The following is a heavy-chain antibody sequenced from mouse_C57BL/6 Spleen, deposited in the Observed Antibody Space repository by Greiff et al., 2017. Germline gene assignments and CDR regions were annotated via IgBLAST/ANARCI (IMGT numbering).Heavy chain of an antibody. J-gene: IGHJ1*03. D-gene: IGHD1-1*01. CDR1: GYTFTSYW. CDR3: AYGSSLYWYFDV. CDR2: INPSNGGT. Sequence: QVQLQQPGTELVKPGASVKLSCKASGYTFTSYWMHWVKQRPGQGLEWIGNINPSNGGTNYNEKFKSKATLTVDKSSSTAYMQLSSRTSEDSAVYYCAYGSSLYWYFDVWGTGTTVTVSS. V-gene: IGHV1-53*01.